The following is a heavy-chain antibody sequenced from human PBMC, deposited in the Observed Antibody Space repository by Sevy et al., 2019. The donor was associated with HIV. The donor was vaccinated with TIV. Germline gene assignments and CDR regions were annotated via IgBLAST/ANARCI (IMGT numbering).Heavy chain of an antibody. V-gene: IGHV3-30*03. CDR2: ISYDGNKR. CDR3: ARDAGWYSDAPSDY. Sequence: GGSLRLSCAASGFSFSSHGMHWVRQAPGKGLEWQAVISYDGNKRYYADSVKGRFTISRDNSKNTLYLQMNSLRAEDTAVYYCARDAGWYSDAPSDYWGQGTLVTVSS. D-gene: IGHD5-18*01. CDR1: GFSFSSHG. J-gene: IGHJ4*02.